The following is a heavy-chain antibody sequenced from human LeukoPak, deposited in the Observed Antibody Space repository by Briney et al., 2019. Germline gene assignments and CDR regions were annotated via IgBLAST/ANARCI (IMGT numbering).Heavy chain of an antibody. CDR1: GFTLRNSS. J-gene: IGHJ4*02. Sequence: GGSLRLSCAAPGFTLRNSSMNWVRQAPGKGLEWVAFISSSSSYIFYADSLKGRFTISRDNAKNSLYLQMNSLRADDTAVYYWARDLAHGDDGLWGQGTLVTVSS. V-gene: IGHV3-21*01. CDR3: ARDLAHGDDGL. CDR2: ISSSSSYI. D-gene: IGHD4-17*01.